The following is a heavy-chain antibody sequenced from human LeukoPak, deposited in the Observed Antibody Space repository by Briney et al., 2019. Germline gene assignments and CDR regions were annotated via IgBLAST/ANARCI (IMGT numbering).Heavy chain of an antibody. CDR3: VKDSTTRASNLPDY. J-gene: IGHJ4*02. D-gene: IGHD1/OR15-1a*01. Sequence: PGGSLRLSCEASGFTFNNYGMHWLRQAPGKGLAWVAVIWHDGDTKFYADSVKGRFTISRDKAKNTLYLEMNSLRAEDTAVYYCVKDSTTRASNLPDYWGQGTLVTVSS. V-gene: IGHV3-33*03. CDR1: GFTFNNYG. CDR2: IWHDGDTK.